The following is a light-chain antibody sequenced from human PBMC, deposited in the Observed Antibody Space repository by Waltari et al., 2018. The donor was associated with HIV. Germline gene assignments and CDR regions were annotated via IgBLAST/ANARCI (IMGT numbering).Light chain of an antibody. J-gene: IGLJ1*01. CDR1: SSNIGSNS. CDR3: AAWDDSLNGHYV. Sequence: QSVLTQPPSASGTPGQRVTLSCSGSSSNIGSNSVNGSQQLPGTAPKLLLYSNNQRPSGVPDRFSGSKSGTSASLAISGLQSEDEADYYCAAWDDSLNGHYVFGTGTKVTVL. CDR2: SNN. V-gene: IGLV1-44*01.